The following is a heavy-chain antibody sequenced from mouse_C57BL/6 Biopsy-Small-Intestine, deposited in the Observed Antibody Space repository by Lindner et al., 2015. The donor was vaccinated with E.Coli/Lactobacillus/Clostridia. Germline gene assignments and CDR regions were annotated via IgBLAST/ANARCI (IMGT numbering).Heavy chain of an antibody. CDR2: INPSTGGT. CDR1: GYSFTGYY. Sequence: VQLQESGPELVKPGASVKISCKASGYSFTGYYIHWVKQSPEKSLEWIGEINPSTGGTTYNQKFKAKATLTVDKSSSTAYMQLKSLTSEDSAVYYCARDTTMVALYYYAMDHWGQGTSVTVSS. D-gene: IGHD2-2*01. CDR3: ARDTTMVALYYYAMDH. V-gene: IGHV1-42*01. J-gene: IGHJ4*01.